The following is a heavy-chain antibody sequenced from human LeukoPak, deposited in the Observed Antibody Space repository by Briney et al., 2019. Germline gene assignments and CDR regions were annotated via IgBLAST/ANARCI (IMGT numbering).Heavy chain of an antibody. CDR3: VQQLVGRYYFDY. Sequence: PGGSLRLSCAASGFTFSSYAMSWIRQPPGKGLEWIGEINHSGSTNYNPSLKSRVTISVDTSKNQFSLKLSSVTAADTAVYYCVQQLVGRYYFDYWGQGTLVTVSS. J-gene: IGHJ4*02. CDR2: INHSGST. CDR1: GFTFSSYA. D-gene: IGHD6-13*01. V-gene: IGHV4-34*08.